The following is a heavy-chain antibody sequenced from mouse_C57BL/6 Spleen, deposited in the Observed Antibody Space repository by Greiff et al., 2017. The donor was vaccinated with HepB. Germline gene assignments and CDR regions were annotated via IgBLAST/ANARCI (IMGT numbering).Heavy chain of an antibody. V-gene: IGHV1-52*01. CDR2: IDPSDSET. Sequence: QVQLQQPGAELVRPGSSVKLSCKASGYTFTSYWMQWVKQRPIQGLEWIGNIDPSDSETHYNQKFKDKATLTVDKSSSTAYMQLSSLTSEDSAVYYCARDDGYLDYWGQGTTLTVSS. CDR3: ARDDGYLDY. D-gene: IGHD2-3*01. CDR1: GYTFTSYW. J-gene: IGHJ2*01.